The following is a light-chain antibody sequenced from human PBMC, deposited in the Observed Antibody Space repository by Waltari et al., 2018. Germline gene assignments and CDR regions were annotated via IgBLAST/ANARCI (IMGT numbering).Light chain of an antibody. V-gene: IGKV3-15*01. CDR2: GVS. CDR3: QQYNNWPPYT. CDR1: QSVSSN. J-gene: IGKJ2*01. Sequence: EIVLTQSPATLSLSPGERATLSCRASQSVSSNLAWYQQKPGQAPRLLIYGVSIRVTGIPARFSGIGSGTEFTLTISSLQSEDSAVYYCQQYNNWPPYTFGHGTKLEI.